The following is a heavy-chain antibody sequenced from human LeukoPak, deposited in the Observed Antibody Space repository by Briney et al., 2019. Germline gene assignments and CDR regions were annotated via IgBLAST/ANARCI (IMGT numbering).Heavy chain of an antibody. CDR1: GFSFTEWW. Sequence: GGSLRLSCAASGFSFTEWWMQWVRQAPGKGLEWVSYISSSTNTIYYADSVKGRFTISRDNAKNSLYLQMNSLRDEDTAVYYCARDRGVPGHYFDYWGRGTLVTVSS. J-gene: IGHJ4*02. CDR2: ISSSTNTI. D-gene: IGHD3-10*01. CDR3: ARDRGVPGHYFDY. V-gene: IGHV3-48*02.